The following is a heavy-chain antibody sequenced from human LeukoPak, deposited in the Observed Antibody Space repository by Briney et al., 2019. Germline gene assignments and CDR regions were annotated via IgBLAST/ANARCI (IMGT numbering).Heavy chain of an antibody. D-gene: IGHD5-24*01. CDR2: IYYSGST. CDR3: ARNRDAYNSVY. V-gene: IGHV4-61*01. Sequence: SETLSLTCTVSGGSVSSGSYYWTWIRQPPGKGLEWIGHIYYSGSTNYNPSLKSRVTISVDTSKNQFSLKLSSVTAADTAVYYCARNRDAYNSVYWGQGALVIVSS. CDR1: GGSVSSGSYY. J-gene: IGHJ4*02.